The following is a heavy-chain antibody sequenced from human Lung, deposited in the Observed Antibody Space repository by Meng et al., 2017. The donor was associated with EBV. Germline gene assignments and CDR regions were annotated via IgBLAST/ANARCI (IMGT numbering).Heavy chain of an antibody. Sequence: QEPLVESGAGVVQPGRSLRLSCAASGFIFSGYGFHWVRQAPGKGPEWVAIIPSDASHNKYYADSVKGRFTISRDNSKNTLYLQMNSLKIEDTAVYYCAKDLSGRFDPWGQGTLVTVS. CDR3: AKDLSGRFDP. J-gene: IGHJ5*02. CDR2: IPSDASHNK. CDR1: GFIFSGYG. D-gene: IGHD1-14*01. V-gene: IGHV3-30*18.